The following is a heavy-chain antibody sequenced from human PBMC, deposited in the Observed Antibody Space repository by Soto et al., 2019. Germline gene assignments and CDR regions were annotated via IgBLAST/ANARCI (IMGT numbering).Heavy chain of an antibody. D-gene: IGHD1-26*01. CDR3: AKGALGMDV. CDR1: GLTFSSYG. J-gene: IGHJ6*02. V-gene: IGHV3-30*18. CDR2: ISYDGSNK. Sequence: GGSLRLSCAASGLTFSSYGMHWVRQAPGKGLEWVAVISYDGSNKYYADSVKGRFTISRDNSKNTLNLQMNSLRAEDTAVYYCAKGALGMDVWGQGTTVTVS.